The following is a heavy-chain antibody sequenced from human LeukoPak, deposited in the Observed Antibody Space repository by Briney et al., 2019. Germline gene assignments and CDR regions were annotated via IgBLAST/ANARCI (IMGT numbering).Heavy chain of an antibody. J-gene: IGHJ4*02. CDR1: GGSISTYY. V-gene: IGHV4-59*12. D-gene: IGHD3-22*01. CDR2: IYYSGST. Sequence: PSETLSLTCTVSGGSISTYYGNWIRQAPGKGLEWIGYIYYSGSTNYNPSLKSRVTMSVDTSRNQFSLKLSSVTAADTAVYYCARGIRGSGYRSLGYWGQGTLVTVSS. CDR3: ARGIRGSGYRSLGY.